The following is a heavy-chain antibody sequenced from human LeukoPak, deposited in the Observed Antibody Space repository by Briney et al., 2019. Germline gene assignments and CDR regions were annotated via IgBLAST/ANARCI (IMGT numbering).Heavy chain of an antibody. Sequence: ASVKVSCKASGYTFTSYGISWVRQAPGQGLEWMGWISAYNGNTNYAQKLQGRVTITADKSTSTAYMELSSLRSEDTAVYYCARASTPGSYDYWGQGTLVTVSS. J-gene: IGHJ4*02. D-gene: IGHD5/OR15-5a*01. V-gene: IGHV1-18*01. CDR3: ARASTPGSYDY. CDR2: ISAYNGNT. CDR1: GYTFTSYG.